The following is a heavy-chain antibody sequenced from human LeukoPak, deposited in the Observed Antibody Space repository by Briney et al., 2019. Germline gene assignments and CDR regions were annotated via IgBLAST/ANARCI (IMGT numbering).Heavy chain of an antibody. CDR3: ARHRSSSTTRDAFDI. CDR1: GYSFTTYW. CDR2: IYPGDSDT. V-gene: IGHV5-51*01. J-gene: IGHJ3*02. D-gene: IGHD2-2*01. Sequence: GESLKISCKGSGYSFTTYWIGWVRQMPGKGLEWMGIIYPGDSDTRYSPSFQGQVTISADKSISTAYLQWSSLKASDTAMYYCARHRSSSTTRDAFDIWGQGTMVTVSS.